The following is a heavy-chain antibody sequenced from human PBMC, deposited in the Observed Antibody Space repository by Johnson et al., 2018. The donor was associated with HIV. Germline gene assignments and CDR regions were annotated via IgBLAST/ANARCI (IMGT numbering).Heavy chain of an antibody. CDR1: GFTFSSYG. Sequence: QVKLVESGGGVVQPGRSLRLSCAASGFTFSSYGMHWVRQAPGKGLEWVAVIWYDGSNKYYADSVKGRFTISRDNSKNTLYLQMNSLRAEDTAVYYCAQGGWLQFDAFDIWGQGTMVTVSS. V-gene: IGHV3-33*06. CDR3: AQGGWLQFDAFDI. J-gene: IGHJ3*02. CDR2: IWYDGSNK. D-gene: IGHD5-24*01.